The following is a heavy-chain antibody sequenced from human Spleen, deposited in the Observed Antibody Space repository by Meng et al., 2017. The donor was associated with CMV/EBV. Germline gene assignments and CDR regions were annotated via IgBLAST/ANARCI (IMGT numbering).Heavy chain of an antibody. CDR2: IKTKTDGGAS. CDR3: IKDPYGMDV. V-gene: IGHV3-15*01. Sequence: GASLKISCAASGFTFSNAWMSWVRQAPGKGLEWVGRIKTKTDGGASDYAAPVKGRFTITRDDSKNTLYVQMNSLKSEDTGVYYCIKDPYGMDVWGQGTTVTVSS. J-gene: IGHJ6*02. CDR1: GFTFSNAW.